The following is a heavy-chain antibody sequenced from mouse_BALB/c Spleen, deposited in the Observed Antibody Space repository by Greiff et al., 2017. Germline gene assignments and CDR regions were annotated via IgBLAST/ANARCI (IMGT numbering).Heavy chain of an antibody. CDR2: IDPETGGT. CDR1: GYTFTDYE. CDR3: TRKGGYFDV. Sequence: VQGVESGAELVRPGASVTLSCKASGYTFTDYEMHWVKQTPVHGLEWIGAIDPETGGTAYNQKFKGKATLTADKSSSTAYMELRSLTSEDSAVYYCTRKGGYFDVWGAGTTVTVSS. V-gene: IGHV1-15*01. J-gene: IGHJ1*01.